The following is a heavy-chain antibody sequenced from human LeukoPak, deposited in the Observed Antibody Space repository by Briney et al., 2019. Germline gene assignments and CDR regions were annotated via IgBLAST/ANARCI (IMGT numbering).Heavy chain of an antibody. CDR1: GFTFSSYW. CDR2: IKQDGSEK. CDR3: ARKGDYGYYYYYYMDV. Sequence: PGGSLRLSCAASGFTFSSYWMSWVRQAPGKGLEWVANIKQDGSEKYYVDSVKGRFTISRDNAKNSLYLQMNSLRAEDTAVYYCARKGDYGYYYYYYMDVWGKGTTVTISS. D-gene: IGHD4-17*01. V-gene: IGHV3-7*01. J-gene: IGHJ6*03.